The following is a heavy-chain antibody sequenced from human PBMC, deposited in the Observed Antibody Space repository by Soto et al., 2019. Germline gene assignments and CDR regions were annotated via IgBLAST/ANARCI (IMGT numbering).Heavy chain of an antibody. D-gene: IGHD6-19*01. Sequence: EVQLVESGGGLVQPGGSLRLTCVASGFPFSIYSMNWVRQAAGKGLEWSSYITSDTNTIKYADSVKGRFTISRDNAKNLVYLQINSLRDEDTYVSFCPRSVEGHLDYWGQGLVVTVS. CDR2: ITSDTNTI. CDR3: PRSVEGHLDY. CDR1: GFPFSIYS. V-gene: IGHV3-48*02. J-gene: IGHJ4*02.